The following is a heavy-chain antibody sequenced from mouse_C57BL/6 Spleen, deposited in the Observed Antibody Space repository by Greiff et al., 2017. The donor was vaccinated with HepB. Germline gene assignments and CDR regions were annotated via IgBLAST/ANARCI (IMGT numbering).Heavy chain of an antibody. CDR1: GYTFTSYN. J-gene: IGHJ3*01. Sequence: LQQSGAELVRPGASVKMSCKASGYTFTSYNMHWVKQTPRQGLEWIGAIYPGNGDTSYNQKFKGKATLTVDKSSSTAYMQLSSLTAEDSAVYFCARPYDYDDGAWFAYWGQGTLVTVSA. D-gene: IGHD2-4*01. V-gene: IGHV1-12*01. CDR3: ARPYDYDDGAWFAY. CDR2: IYPGNGDT.